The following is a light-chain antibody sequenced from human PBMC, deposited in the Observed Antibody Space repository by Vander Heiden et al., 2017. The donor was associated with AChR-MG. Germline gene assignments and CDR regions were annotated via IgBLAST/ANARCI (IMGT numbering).Light chain of an antibody. CDR3: LSYDSSRGGFYV. J-gene: IGLJ1*01. Sequence: QSVLTQPPSVSGAAGQRVTISCTGSTPNIGGGYDVHWDQQRPGRAPTRLMQDNHIRPSGGPDRFSGSKAGTSASLTITGLQAEDEADYHCLSYDSSRGGFYVFGSGTRVTVL. CDR2: DNH. CDR1: TPNIGGGYD. V-gene: IGLV1-40*01.